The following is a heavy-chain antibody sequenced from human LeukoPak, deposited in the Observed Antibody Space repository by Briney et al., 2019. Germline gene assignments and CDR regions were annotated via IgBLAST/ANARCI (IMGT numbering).Heavy chain of an antibody. J-gene: IGHJ5*02. CDR3: ARRRGAAGTINWFDP. CDR2: IYPGDSDT. D-gene: IGHD6-13*01. CDR1: GYSFTSYW. V-gene: IGHV5-51*01. Sequence: GESLQISCQGSGYSFTSYWIGWVRQMPGKGLEWMGIIYPGDSDTRYSPSFQGQVTLSADKSISTAYLQWSSLKASDTAMYYCARRRGAAGTINWFDPWGQGTLVTVSS.